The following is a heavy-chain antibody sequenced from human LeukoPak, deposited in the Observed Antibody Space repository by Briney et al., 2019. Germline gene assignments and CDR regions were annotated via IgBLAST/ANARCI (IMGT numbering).Heavy chain of an antibody. J-gene: IGHJ6*02. Sequence: GGSLRLSCAASGFTFSSYAMHWVRQAPGKGLEWVAVISYDGSNKYYADSVKGRFTISRDNSKNTLYLQMNSLRAEDTAVYYCARDRAVAGVYYYYGMDVWGQGTTVTVSS. D-gene: IGHD6-19*01. V-gene: IGHV3-30-3*01. CDR1: GFTFSSYA. CDR3: ARDRAVAGVYYYYGMDV. CDR2: ISYDGSNK.